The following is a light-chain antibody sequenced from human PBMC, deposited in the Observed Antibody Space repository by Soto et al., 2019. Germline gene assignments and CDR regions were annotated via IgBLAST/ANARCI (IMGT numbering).Light chain of an antibody. J-gene: IGKJ5*01. CDR2: GAS. V-gene: IGKV3-20*01. CDR3: QVYGPSPPIT. Sequence: EIVLTQSPGTLSLSPGERATLYCRASQSVSNNYLAWYQQRPGQAPRLLIYGASNRATGIPDRFSGSGSGTDFTLTISRLEPEDFAVYYCQVYGPSPPITFGQGTRLEIK. CDR1: QSVSNNY.